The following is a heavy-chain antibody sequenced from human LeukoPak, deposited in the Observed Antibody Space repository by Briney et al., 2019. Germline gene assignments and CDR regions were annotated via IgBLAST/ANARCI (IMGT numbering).Heavy chain of an antibody. J-gene: IGHJ4*02. D-gene: IGHD5-18*01. CDR1: GGSISSSIYY. V-gene: IGHV4-39*07. Sequence: PSETLFLTCTVSGGSISSSIYYWAWIRQPPGKGLEWVGNIYYSGSTYYNPSLKSRVTISVDTSKNQFSLKLSSVTAADTAVYYCARESRDTAMVDYWGQGTLVTVSS. CDR2: IYYSGST. CDR3: ARESRDTAMVDY.